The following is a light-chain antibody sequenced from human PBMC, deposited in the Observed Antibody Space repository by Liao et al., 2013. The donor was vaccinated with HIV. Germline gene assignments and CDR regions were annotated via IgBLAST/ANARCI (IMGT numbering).Light chain of an antibody. CDR3: QVWDSSSDYV. V-gene: IGLV3-1*01. Sequence: SYELTQPPSVSVSPGQTASITCSGDKLGDKYASWYQQKPGQSPVLVIYQDRKRPSGIPERFSGSNSGNTATLTISRVEAGDEADYYCQVWDSSSDYVFGVGTKVTVL. CDR2: QDR. CDR1: KLGDKY. J-gene: IGLJ1*01.